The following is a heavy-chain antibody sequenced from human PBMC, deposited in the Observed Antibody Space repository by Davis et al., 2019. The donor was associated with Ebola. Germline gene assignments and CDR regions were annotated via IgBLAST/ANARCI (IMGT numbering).Heavy chain of an antibody. CDR1: GFTFSSYA. Sequence: GESLKISCAASGFTFSSYAMSWVRQAPGKGLEWVSAISGSGGSTYYADSVKGRFTISRDNAKNSLYLQMNSLRAEDTAVYYCARVTPTHAFDIWGQGTMVTVSS. V-gene: IGHV3-23*01. J-gene: IGHJ3*02. CDR2: ISGSGGST. CDR3: ARVTPTHAFDI.